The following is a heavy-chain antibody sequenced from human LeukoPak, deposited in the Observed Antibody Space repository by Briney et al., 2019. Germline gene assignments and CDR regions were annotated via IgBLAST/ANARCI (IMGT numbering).Heavy chain of an antibody. J-gene: IGHJ4*02. CDR3: ARMRPGDSSRYYQIKSAYYFDY. CDR2: IIPILGIA. CDR1: GGTFSSYA. D-gene: IGHD3-22*01. Sequence: SVKVSCKASGGTFSSYAISWVRQAPGQGLEWMGRIIPILGIANYAQKFQGRVTITADKSTTTAYMELSSLRSEDTAVYYCARMRPGDSSRYYQIKSAYYFDYWGQGTLVTVSS. V-gene: IGHV1-69*04.